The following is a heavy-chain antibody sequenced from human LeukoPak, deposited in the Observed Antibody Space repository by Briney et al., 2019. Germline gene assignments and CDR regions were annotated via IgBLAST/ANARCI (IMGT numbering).Heavy chain of an antibody. CDR1: GGSFSGYY. Sequence: SETLSLTCAVYGGSFSGYYWSWIRQPPGKGLEWIGEINHTGSTNYNPSLKSRVTISVDTSKKQFSLKLSSVTAADTAVYYCARGGPSYSSSWYGSDYYYYYGMDVWGQGTTVTVSS. J-gene: IGHJ6*02. D-gene: IGHD6-13*01. V-gene: IGHV4-34*01. CDR2: INHTGST. CDR3: ARGGPSYSSSWYGSDYYYYYGMDV.